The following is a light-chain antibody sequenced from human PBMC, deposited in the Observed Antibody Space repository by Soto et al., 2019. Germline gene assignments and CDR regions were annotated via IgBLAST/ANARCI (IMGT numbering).Light chain of an antibody. CDR1: QSVSSSY. V-gene: IGKV3-20*01. Sequence: EIVLTQSPGTLSLSPGERATLSCRASQSVSSSYLAWYQQKPGQAPRLLIYGASSRATGIPDRFSGSGSGTDFTLTISRLEPEDFAVYYCQQYGSSPRVQMATFGQGTRLEIK. CDR3: QQYGSSPRVQMAT. J-gene: IGKJ5*01. CDR2: GAS.